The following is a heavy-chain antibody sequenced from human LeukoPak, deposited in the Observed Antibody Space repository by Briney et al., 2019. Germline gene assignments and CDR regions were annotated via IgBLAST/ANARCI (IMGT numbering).Heavy chain of an antibody. CDR2: IKYDDSEK. V-gene: IGHV3-7*01. D-gene: IGHD3-16*01. J-gene: IGHJ1*01. Sequence: TGGSLSPSFATSGFTFNSYWMTWVRQAPGKGLEGVANIKYDDSEKYLVESVTGRFTISRKNAKNSVFLQMDSLRVEDTAMYYCARGRYASYWGQGTQVTVSS. CDR3: ARGRYASY. CDR1: GFTFNSYW.